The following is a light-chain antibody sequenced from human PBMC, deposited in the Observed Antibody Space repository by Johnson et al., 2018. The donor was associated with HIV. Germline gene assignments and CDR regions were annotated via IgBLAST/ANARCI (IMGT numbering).Light chain of an antibody. CDR2: DNN. CDR3: GTWDSSLSAGRV. V-gene: IGLV1-51*01. CDR1: SSNIGNNY. J-gene: IGLJ1*01. Sequence: QSVLTQSPSVSAAPGQKVTISCSGSSSNIGNNYVSCHQQFPGTAPKFLFYDNNKRPSGIPDRFSGSKSGTSATLGITGLQTGDEADYYCGTWDSSLSAGRVFGTGTKVTVL.